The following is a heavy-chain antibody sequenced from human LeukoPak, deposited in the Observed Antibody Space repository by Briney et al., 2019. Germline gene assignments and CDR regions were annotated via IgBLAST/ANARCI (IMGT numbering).Heavy chain of an antibody. CDR3: ARTIVAAVGRDF. V-gene: IGHV1-2*02. Sequence: GASVKVSCKASGYTFTGYYMHWLRQAPGQGLEWMGWINPNSGGTNYAQKFQGRVTVTRDTSVNTAYMELSGLRSDDTAVYFCARTIVAAVGRDFWGQGTLVTVSS. J-gene: IGHJ4*02. CDR1: GYTFTGYY. D-gene: IGHD6-13*01. CDR2: INPNSGGT.